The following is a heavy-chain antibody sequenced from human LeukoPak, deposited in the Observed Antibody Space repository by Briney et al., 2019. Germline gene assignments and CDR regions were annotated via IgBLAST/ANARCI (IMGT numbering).Heavy chain of an antibody. D-gene: IGHD3/OR15-3a*01. CDR1: GGSISSYY. V-gene: IGHV4-59*01. CDR3: ARDFWTRFDP. J-gene: IGHJ5*02. CDR2: IYYSGST. Sequence: PSETLSLTCTVSGGSISSYYWSWIRQPPGKGLEWIGYIYYSGSTNYNPSLKCRVTISVDTSKNQFSLKLSSVTAADTAVYYCARDFWTRFDPWGQGTLVTVSS.